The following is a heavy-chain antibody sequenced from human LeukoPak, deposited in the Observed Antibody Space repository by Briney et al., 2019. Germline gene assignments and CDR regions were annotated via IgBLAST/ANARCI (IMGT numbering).Heavy chain of an antibody. V-gene: IGHV3-33*01. D-gene: IGHD4-17*01. Sequence: GGSLRLSCAASGFTFSSYGIHWVRQAPGKGLEWVAAIWYDGSNKYYADSVKGRFTISRDNSKNTLHLQMNSLRAEDTAVYYCARVDDYVHYWGQGTLVTVSS. J-gene: IGHJ4*02. CDR1: GFTFSSYG. CDR2: IWYDGSNK. CDR3: ARVDDYVHY.